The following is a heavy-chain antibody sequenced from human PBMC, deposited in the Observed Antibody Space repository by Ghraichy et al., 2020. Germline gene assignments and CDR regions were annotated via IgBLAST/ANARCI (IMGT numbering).Heavy chain of an antibody. CDR1: GGSISSGGYS. CDR2: IYHSGST. CDR3: VRGYGTFDI. V-gene: IGHV4-30-2*01. D-gene: IGHD1-1*01. J-gene: IGHJ3*02. Sequence: SLNISCTVSGGSISSGGYSWSWIRPPPGKGLEWIGYIYHSGSTYYNPSLKSRVTISVDRSKNQFSLKLSSGTAADTAVYYCVRGYGTFDIWGQGTMVTVSS.